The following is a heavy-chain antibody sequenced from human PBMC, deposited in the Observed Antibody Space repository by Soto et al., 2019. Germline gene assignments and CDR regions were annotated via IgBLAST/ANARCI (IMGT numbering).Heavy chain of an antibody. D-gene: IGHD1-1*01. CDR1: GGSISSYY. CDR3: ARVRWNQDYFDY. CDR2: IYYSGST. Sequence: PSETLSLTCTVSGGSISSYYWSWIRQPPGKGLEWIGYIYYSGSTNYNPSLKSRVTISVDTSKNQFSLKLSSVTAADTAVYYCARVRWNQDYFDYWGQGALVTVSS. J-gene: IGHJ4*02. V-gene: IGHV4-59*01.